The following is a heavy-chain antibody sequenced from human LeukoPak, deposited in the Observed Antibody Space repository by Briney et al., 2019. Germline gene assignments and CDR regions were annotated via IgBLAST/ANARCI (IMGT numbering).Heavy chain of an antibody. CDR2: ISGSGGST. CDR1: GFTFSSYA. V-gene: IGHV3-23*01. Sequence: PGGSLRLSCAASGFTFSSYAMSWVRQAPGKGLEWVSAISGSGGSTYYADSVKGRFTISRDNSKNTLYLQMNSLRAEDTAVYYCAIYRVVYYYYYMDVWGKGTTVTVSS. CDR3: AIYRVVYYYYYMDV. D-gene: IGHD2-15*01. J-gene: IGHJ6*03.